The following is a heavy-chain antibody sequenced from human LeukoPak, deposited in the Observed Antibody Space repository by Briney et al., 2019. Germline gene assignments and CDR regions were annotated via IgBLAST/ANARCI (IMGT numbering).Heavy chain of an antibody. CDR3: AKAMGQQLVRRHYYYGMDV. Sequence: PGGSLRLSCAASGFTFSSYAMSWVRQAPGKGLEWVSAISGNGGSTYYADSVKGRFTISRDNSKNTLYLQMNSLRAEDTAVYYCAKAMGQQLVRRHYYYGMDVWGQGTTVTVSS. D-gene: IGHD6-13*01. CDR2: ISGNGGST. J-gene: IGHJ6*02. CDR1: GFTFSSYA. V-gene: IGHV3-23*01.